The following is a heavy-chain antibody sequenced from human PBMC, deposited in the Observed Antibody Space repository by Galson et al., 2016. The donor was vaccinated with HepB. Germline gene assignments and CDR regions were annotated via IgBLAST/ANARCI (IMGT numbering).Heavy chain of an antibody. CDR1: GYNFTRFG. CDR2: IDRPSGDT. V-gene: IGHV1-2*06. D-gene: IGHD2-21*01. J-gene: IGHJ2*01. Sequence: SVKVSCKASGYNFTRFGISWVRQAPGKGLEWMGRIDRPSGDTKYAQKFQGRVTMTRDTSISTIYMELSSLTSDDTAVYYCARDCGFDLWGRGTLVTVSS. CDR3: ARDCGFDL.